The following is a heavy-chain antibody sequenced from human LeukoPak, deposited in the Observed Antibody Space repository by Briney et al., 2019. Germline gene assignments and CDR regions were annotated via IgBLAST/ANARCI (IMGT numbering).Heavy chain of an antibody. V-gene: IGHV1-24*01. CDR2: FDPEDGET. J-gene: IGHJ2*01. CDR3: ATSGYYGSGSYLYWYFDL. Sequence: ASVKVSCKVSGYTLTELSMHWVRPSPGKGLGWMGGFDPEDGETIYAQKFQGRVTMTEDTSTDTAYMELSSLRSEDTAVYYCATSGYYGSGSYLYWYFDLWGRGTLVTVSS. CDR1: GYTLTELS. D-gene: IGHD3-10*01.